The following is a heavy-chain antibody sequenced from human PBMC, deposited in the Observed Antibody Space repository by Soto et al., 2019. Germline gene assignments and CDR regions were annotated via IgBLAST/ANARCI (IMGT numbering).Heavy chain of an antibody. D-gene: IGHD6-13*01. V-gene: IGHV1-18*01. CDR3: ARTRGSSSWYGWRPDWFDP. CDR1: GYTFTSYG. Sequence: QVQLVQSGAEVKKPGASVKVSCKASGYTFTSYGISWVRQAPGQGLEGMGWISAYNGNTNYAQKLQGRVTMTTDTSTSTAYMELRSLRSDDTAVYYCARTRGSSSWYGWRPDWFDPWGQGTLVTVSS. J-gene: IGHJ5*02. CDR2: ISAYNGNT.